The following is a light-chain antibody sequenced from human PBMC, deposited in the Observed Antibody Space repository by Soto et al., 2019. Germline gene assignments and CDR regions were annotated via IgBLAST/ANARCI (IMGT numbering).Light chain of an antibody. CDR1: QSMSSY. CDR3: QQRINWPLT. V-gene: IGKV3-11*01. CDR2: DAS. Sequence: EIVLTQSPATLSLSPGERATLSCRASQSMSSYLAWYQQKPGQAPRLLIYDASNRATGIPARFSGSGSGTDLTLTISSLEPEDFAVYFCQQRINWPLTFGGGTKVEIK. J-gene: IGKJ4*01.